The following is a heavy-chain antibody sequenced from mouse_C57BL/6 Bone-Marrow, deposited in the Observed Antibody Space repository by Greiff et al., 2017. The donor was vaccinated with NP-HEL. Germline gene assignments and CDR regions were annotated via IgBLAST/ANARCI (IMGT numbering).Heavy chain of an antibody. D-gene: IGHD2-1*01. V-gene: IGHV1-82*01. J-gene: IGHJ4*01. CDR3: ASGYGNYDAMDY. CDR2: IYPGDGDT. CDR1: GYAFSSSW. Sequence: VQLQQSGPELVKPGASVKISCKASGYAFSSSWMNWVKQRPGKGLEWIGRIYPGDGDTNYNGKFKGKATLTADKSSSTAYMQLSSLTSEDSAVYFCASGYGNYDAMDYWGQGTSGTVSS.